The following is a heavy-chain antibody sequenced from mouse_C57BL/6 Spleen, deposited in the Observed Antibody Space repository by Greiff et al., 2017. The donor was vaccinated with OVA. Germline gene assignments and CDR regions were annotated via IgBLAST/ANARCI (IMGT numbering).Heavy chain of an antibody. CDR1: GFTFSDYG. J-gene: IGHJ4*01. CDR3: ARGDFYYYAMDY. Sequence: EVQVVQSGAGLVKPGGSLKLSCAASGFTFSDYGMHWVRQAPEKGLEWVAYISSGSSTSYYADTVKGRFTISRYNAKNTLFLQMTSLRSEDTAMCDCARGDFYYYAMDYWGEGTSVTVSS. CDR2: ISSGSSTS. V-gene: IGHV5-17*01.